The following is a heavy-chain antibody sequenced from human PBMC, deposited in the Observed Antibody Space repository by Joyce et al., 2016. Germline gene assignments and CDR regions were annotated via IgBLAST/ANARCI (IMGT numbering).Heavy chain of an antibody. CDR1: GDSVSSNNAA. CDR3: ARRKKGYSSGWYYFDY. Sequence: QVQLQQSGPGLVKPSQTLSLTCAISGDSVSSNNAAWNWIRQSPSRGLGWLGSTYFRSKWYNDYAVSVKCRITINPDTSKNQFSLQLNSVTPEDTAVYYCARRKKGYSSGWYYFDYWGQGTLVTVSS. J-gene: IGHJ4*02. CDR2: TYFRSKWYN. V-gene: IGHV6-1*01. D-gene: IGHD6-19*01.